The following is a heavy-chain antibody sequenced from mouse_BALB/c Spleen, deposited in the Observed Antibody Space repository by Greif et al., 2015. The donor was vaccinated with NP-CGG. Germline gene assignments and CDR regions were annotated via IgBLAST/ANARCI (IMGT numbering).Heavy chain of an antibody. Sequence: QVQLQQSGAELVRPGSSVKISCKASGYAFSSYWMNWVKQRPGQGLEWIGQIYPGDGDTNYNGKFKGKATLTADKSSSAAYMQLSRLASEDCAVYFCARVGNYYFDYWGQGTTLTVSS. D-gene: IGHD2-1*01. V-gene: IGHV1-80*01. J-gene: IGHJ2*01. CDR3: ARVGNYYFDY. CDR2: IYPGDGDT. CDR1: GYAFSSYW.